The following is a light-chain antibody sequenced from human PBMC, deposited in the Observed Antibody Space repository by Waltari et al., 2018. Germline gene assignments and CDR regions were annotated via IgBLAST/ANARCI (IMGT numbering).Light chain of an antibody. Sequence: QSALPQPRSVSGSPGQSVTLSCTGSTSDVGSYRFVSWYQQHPGKAPKLILHDVSTRPSGVPDRFSGSKSDNTAYLTISGLQAGDEADYYCCSYAGSHTWVFGGGTTLTVL. V-gene: IGLV2-11*01. J-gene: IGLJ3*02. CDR3: CSYAGSHTWV. CDR2: DVS. CDR1: TSDVGSYRF.